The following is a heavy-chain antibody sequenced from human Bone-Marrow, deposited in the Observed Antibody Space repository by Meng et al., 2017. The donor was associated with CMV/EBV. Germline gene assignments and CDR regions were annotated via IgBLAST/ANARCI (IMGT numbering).Heavy chain of an antibody. D-gene: IGHD4-23*01. Sequence: GESLKISCAASGFTFSSYVMHWVRQAPGKGLEWVAVISYDGSNKYYADSVKGRFTIYRDNSKNTLYLQMNSLRAEDTAVYYCAKDLNYGGKVANYGMDVWGEGTTVTVSS. CDR3: AKDLNYGGKVANYGMDV. J-gene: IGHJ6*04. V-gene: IGHV3-30*18. CDR2: ISYDGSNK. CDR1: GFTFSSYV.